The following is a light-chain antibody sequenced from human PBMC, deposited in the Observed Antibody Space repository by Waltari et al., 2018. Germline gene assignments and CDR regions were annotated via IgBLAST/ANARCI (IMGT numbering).Light chain of an antibody. J-gene: IGKJ5*01. Sequence: DIQMTQSPSSVSASVGDRVTITCRASQGISSWLTWYQHKPGKAPKPLIYAASSLQSGVPSRFSGSGSGTDFALTSSSLQPEDCATYDCQQANSFPPTFGQGTRLEIK. CDR3: QQANSFPPT. V-gene: IGKV1-12*01. CDR1: QGISSW. CDR2: AAS.